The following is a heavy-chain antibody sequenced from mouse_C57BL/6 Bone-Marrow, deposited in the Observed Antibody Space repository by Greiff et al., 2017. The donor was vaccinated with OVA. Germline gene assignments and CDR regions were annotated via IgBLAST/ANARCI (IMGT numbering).Heavy chain of an antibody. V-gene: IGHV1-76*01. CDR3: ARCQGYY. J-gene: IGHJ2*01. CDR2: IYPGSGNT. CDR1: GYTFTDYY. Sequence: VQLQQSGAELVRPGASVKLSCKASGYTFTDYYINWVKQRPGQGLEWIARIYPGSGNTYYNEKFKGKATLTAEKSSSTAYMQLSSLTSEDSAVYFCARCQGYYWGQGTTLTVSS.